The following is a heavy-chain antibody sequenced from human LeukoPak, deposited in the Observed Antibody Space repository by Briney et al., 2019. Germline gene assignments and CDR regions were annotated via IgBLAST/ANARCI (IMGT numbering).Heavy chain of an antibody. CDR2: ISGSGGST. J-gene: IGHJ4*02. CDR1: GFTFSSYA. CDR3: ANASPPLRYFDWLSSTPEYYFDY. D-gene: IGHD3-9*01. Sequence: GGSLRLSCAASGFTFSSYAMSWVRQAPGKGLEWVSAISGSGGSTYYADSVKGRFTISRGNSKNTLYLQMNSLRAEDTAVYYCANASPPLRYFDWLSSTPEYYFDYWGQGTLVTVSS. V-gene: IGHV3-23*01.